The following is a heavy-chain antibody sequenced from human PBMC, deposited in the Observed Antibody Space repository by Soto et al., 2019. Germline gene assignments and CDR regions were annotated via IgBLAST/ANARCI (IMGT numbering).Heavy chain of an antibody. J-gene: IGHJ1*01. CDR1: GGSISSSGYY. D-gene: IGHD3-22*01. CDR3: ARYYDSSDRPYFHH. CDR2: IYYTGTT. V-gene: IGHV4-39*01. Sequence: NPSETLSLTCTVSGGSISSSGYYWGWIRQPPGKGLEWVGTIYYTGTTYYNPSLKTRLTISVDTSKNQFSLKLSSVTAADTAVYFCARYYDSSDRPYFHHWGQGMLVTVSS.